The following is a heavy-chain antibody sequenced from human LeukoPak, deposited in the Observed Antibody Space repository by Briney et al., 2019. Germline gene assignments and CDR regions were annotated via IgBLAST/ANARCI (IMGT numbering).Heavy chain of an antibody. D-gene: IGHD3-22*01. Sequence: SQTLSLTCTVSGDSISNYYWNWIRQPPGKGLEWIGYIYYTGSTNYNPSLKSRVTMSVDTSKNQFTLNLKSVTPEDTAVYYCARGQLYYDSSGFDYWGQGTLVTVSS. CDR1: GDSISNYY. J-gene: IGHJ4*02. CDR3: ARGQLYYDSSGFDY. CDR2: IYYTGST. V-gene: IGHV4-59*01.